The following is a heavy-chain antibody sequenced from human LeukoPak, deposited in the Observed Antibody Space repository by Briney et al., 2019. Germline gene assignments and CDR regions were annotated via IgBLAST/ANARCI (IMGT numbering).Heavy chain of an antibody. CDR3: ARERGPLGYCSGGSCYFDGMDV. Sequence: SVKVSCKASGGTFSSYAISWVRQAPGQGLEWMGGIIPIFGTANYAQKFQGRVTITADESTSTAYMELSRLRSDDTAVYYCARERGPLGYCSGGSCYFDGMDVWGQGTTVTVSS. CDR2: IIPIFGTA. J-gene: IGHJ6*02. CDR1: GGTFSSYA. V-gene: IGHV1-69*13. D-gene: IGHD2-15*01.